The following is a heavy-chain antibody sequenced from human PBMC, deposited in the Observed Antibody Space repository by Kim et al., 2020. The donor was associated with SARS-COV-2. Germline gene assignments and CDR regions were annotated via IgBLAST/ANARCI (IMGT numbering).Heavy chain of an antibody. J-gene: IGHJ6*02. D-gene: IGHD6-19*01. CDR1: GFTFSSYG. CDR3: ARDIASYSSGWMYYYYGRDG. Sequence: GGSLRLSCAASGFTFSSYGMHWVRQAPGKGLEWVAVISYDGSNKNYVDSVKGRFTISRDNSKNTLYLQMNSLRAEDTAVYYCARDIASYSSGWMYYYYGRDGWGQEGTVPVSS. V-gene: IGHV3-30*03. CDR2: ISYDGSNK.